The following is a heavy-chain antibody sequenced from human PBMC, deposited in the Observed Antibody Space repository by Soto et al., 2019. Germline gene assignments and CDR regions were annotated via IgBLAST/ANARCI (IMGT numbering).Heavy chain of an antibody. CDR3: VFDCWLVPNV. J-gene: IGHJ6*04. CDR2: IHSSSSWE. CDR1: GFTFSTHS. D-gene: IGHD6-19*01. V-gene: IGHV3-48*01. Sequence: EVQLVESGGGLVQPGGSLKLSCAASGFTFSTHSMNWVRQAPGRGLEWVSYIHSSSSWEVYADSVRGRFTVSTDNAKNSLYLQMSSLRAEDTAVYYCVFDCWLVPNVWGKGTTVTVSS.